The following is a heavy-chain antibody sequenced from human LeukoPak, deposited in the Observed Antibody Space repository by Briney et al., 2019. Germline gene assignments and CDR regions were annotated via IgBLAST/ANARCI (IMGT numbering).Heavy chain of an antibody. V-gene: IGHV1-8*01. D-gene: IGHD6-19*01. CDR1: GYTFTSYD. CDR2: MNPNSGNT. Sequence: ASVKISCKASGYTFTSYDINWVRQATGQGLEWMGWMNPNSGNTGDAQKFQGRVTMTRNTSISTAYMELSSLRSEDTAVYYCARRRSSGWSKGNWFDPWGQGTLVTVSS. J-gene: IGHJ5*02. CDR3: ARRRSSGWSKGNWFDP.